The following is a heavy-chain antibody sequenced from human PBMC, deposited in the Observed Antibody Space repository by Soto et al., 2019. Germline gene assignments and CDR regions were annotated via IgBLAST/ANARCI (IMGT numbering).Heavy chain of an antibody. D-gene: IGHD6-13*01. V-gene: IGHV4-34*01. CDR3: ARVAAGTGGS. J-gene: IGHJ5*02. CDR1: GGSFSGYY. Sequence: RSLTCAVYGGSFSGYYWSWIRQPPGKGLEWIGEINHSGSTNYNPSLKSRVTISVDTSKNQFSLKLSSVTAADTAVYYCARVAAGTGGSWGQGTLVTVSS. CDR2: INHSGST.